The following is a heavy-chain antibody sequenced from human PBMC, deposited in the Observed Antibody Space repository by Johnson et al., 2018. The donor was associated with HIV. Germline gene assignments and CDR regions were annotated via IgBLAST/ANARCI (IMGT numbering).Heavy chain of an antibody. CDR2: IYSGGST. J-gene: IGHJ3*02. D-gene: IGHD6-6*01. CDR3: VRESSSSSGAFDI. Sequence: EVQLVESGGGLVQPGGSLRLSCAASGFTVSSNYMSWVRQAPGKGLEWVSVIYSGGSTYYADSVKGRFTISRDKSKNTLYLQMNSLSTEDTAVYYCVRESSSSSGAFDIWGQGTMVTVSS. CDR1: GFTVSSNY. V-gene: IGHV3-66*01.